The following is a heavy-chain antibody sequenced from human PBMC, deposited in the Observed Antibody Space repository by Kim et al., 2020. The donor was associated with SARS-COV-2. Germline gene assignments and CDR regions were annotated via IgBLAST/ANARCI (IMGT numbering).Heavy chain of an antibody. CDR1: GYSISSGYY. CDR2: ISHSGSP. CDR3: AREGELYSSSQKDV. J-gene: IGHJ6*02. Sequence: SGTLSLTCTVSGYSISSGYYWGWIRQPPGKGLEWIGSISHSGSPYYSPSLKSRVTTSIDTSKNQFSLRLSSVTAADTAVYYCAREGELYSSSQKDVWGQG. V-gene: IGHV4-38-2*02. D-gene: IGHD6-13*01.